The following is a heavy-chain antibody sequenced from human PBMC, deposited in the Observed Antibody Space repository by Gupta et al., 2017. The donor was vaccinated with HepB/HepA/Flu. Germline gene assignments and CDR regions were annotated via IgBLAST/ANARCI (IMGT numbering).Heavy chain of an antibody. CDR1: GYSFTSYW. D-gene: IGHD5-12*01. Sequence: EVQLVQSGAEVKKHGESLKISCKGSGYSFTSYWIGWVRQMPGKRLEWMGIIYPGDSDTRYSPSFQGQVTISADKSISTAYLQWSSLKASDTAMYYGARHRGRVYSGYDYAYYYGMDVWGQGTTVTVSS. CDR3: ARHRGRVYSGYDYAYYYGMDV. J-gene: IGHJ6*02. V-gene: IGHV5-51*01. CDR2: IYPGDSDT.